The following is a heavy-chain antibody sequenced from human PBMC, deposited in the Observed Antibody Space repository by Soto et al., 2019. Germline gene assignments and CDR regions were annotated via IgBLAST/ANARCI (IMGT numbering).Heavy chain of an antibody. D-gene: IGHD3-10*01. CDR2: INAGNGNT. CDR3: ARDYRFGELFSPPGY. J-gene: IGHJ4*02. V-gene: IGHV1-3*01. Sequence: GASVQVCCKASGYTFTSYAMQWVRQAPGQRLEWMGWINAGNGNTKYSQKFQGRVTITRDTSASTAYMELSSLRSEDTAVYYCARDYRFGELFSPPGYWGQGTLVTVSS. CDR1: GYTFTSYA.